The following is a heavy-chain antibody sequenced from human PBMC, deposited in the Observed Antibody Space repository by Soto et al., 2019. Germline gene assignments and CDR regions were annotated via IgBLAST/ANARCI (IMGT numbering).Heavy chain of an antibody. J-gene: IGHJ6*02. CDR1: GDMFRNSA. CDR3: ARARLSNGDPNIYFFYGLDV. V-gene: IGHV1-69*01. D-gene: IGHD3-10*01. Sequence: QVQLVQSGAEVKRPGSSVKVSCKASGDMFRNSAFTWVRQAPEQGLAWMGVIIPLFRKTNVAQNFQGRVTVTADESTSSLYIEPSSLTAEDTAVYYCARARLSNGDPNIYFFYGLDVWGQVTTITVSS. CDR2: IIPLFRKT.